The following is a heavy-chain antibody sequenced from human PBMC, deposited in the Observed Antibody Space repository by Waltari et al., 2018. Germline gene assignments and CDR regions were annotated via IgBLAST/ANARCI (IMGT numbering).Heavy chain of an antibody. V-gene: IGHV3-74*01. CDR1: GFSFSSSW. CDR2: INSEGGGI. D-gene: IGHD7-27*01. CDR3: AKLTPPEDY. J-gene: IGHJ4*02. Sequence: EVQLVESGGSLVQPGGSLRLSCATSGFSFSSSWMHWVRHSPGKGLVSVSRINSEGGGIGYADSVRGRFTVSRDNARNTLYLQMNSLRDEDTAVYYCAKLTPPEDYWGQGTLVTVSS.